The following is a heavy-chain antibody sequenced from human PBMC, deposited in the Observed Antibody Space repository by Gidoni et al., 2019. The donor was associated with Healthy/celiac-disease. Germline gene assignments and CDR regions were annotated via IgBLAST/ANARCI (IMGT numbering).Heavy chain of an antibody. V-gene: IGHV3-49*03. CDR3: TRGWLGYYFDY. CDR1: GFTFGDAA. Sequence: EVQLVESGGGLVQPGRSLRLSCTASGFTFGDAAMSWFRQAPGKGLEWVGFIRSKAYGGTTEYAASVKGRFTISRDDSKSIAYLQMNSLKTEDTAVYYCTRGWLGYYFDYWGQGTLVTVSS. D-gene: IGHD3-10*01. J-gene: IGHJ4*02. CDR2: IRSKAYGGTT.